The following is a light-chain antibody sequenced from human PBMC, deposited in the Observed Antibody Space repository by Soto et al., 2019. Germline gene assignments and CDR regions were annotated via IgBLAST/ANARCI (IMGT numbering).Light chain of an antibody. CDR2: DAS. J-gene: IGKJ1*01. V-gene: IGKV3D-20*02. CDR3: QRRSNWSTT. Sequence: EIVLTQSPGTLSLSPGERATLSCRASQSVSSSYLAWYLQKPGQPPRLLIYDASNRPTGIPARFSGSGSGTDFTLTISSLEPEDFAVYYCQRRSNWSTTFGQGTKVDIK. CDR1: QSVSSSY.